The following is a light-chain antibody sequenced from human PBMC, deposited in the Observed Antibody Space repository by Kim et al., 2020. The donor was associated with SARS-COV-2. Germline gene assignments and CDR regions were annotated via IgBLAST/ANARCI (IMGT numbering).Light chain of an antibody. CDR2: EVN. CDR3: CSYATKSYV. J-gene: IGLJ1*01. V-gene: IGLV2-23*02. Sequence: QSALTQPASVFGSPGQSITISCTGTSSDIGTYNLVSWYQQHPGKAPKLIIYEVNQRPSGASDRFSGSKSGNTAYLTVSGLQAEDEADYHCCSYATKSYVCGIGTQLTVL. CDR1: SSDIGTYNL.